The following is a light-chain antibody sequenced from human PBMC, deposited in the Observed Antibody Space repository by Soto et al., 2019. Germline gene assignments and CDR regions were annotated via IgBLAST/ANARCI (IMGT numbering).Light chain of an antibody. CDR1: QSVGSSY. Sequence: VLTLSPITMSLIVGERATLSCGASQSVGSSYLAWYQQKPGLAPRLLIYDASIRATGIPDRFSGSGSGADFTLTISRLEPEDFALYYCQQYSTSRTFGQGTKVDI. CDR3: QQYSTSRT. J-gene: IGKJ1*01. CDR2: DAS. V-gene: IGKV3D-20*01.